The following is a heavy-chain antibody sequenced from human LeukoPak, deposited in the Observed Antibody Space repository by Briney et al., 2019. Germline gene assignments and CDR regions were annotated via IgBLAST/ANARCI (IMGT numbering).Heavy chain of an antibody. CDR3: ASQYYDILTGYYTAPFDY. Sequence: PSETLSLTCTVSGGSISSYYWSWIRQPPGKGLEWIGYIYYSGGTNYNPSLKSRVTISVDTSKNQFSLKLSSVTAADTAVYYCASQYYDILTGYYTAPFDYWGQGTLVTVSS. J-gene: IGHJ4*02. D-gene: IGHD3-9*01. CDR2: IYYSGGT. CDR1: GGSISSYY. V-gene: IGHV4-59*01.